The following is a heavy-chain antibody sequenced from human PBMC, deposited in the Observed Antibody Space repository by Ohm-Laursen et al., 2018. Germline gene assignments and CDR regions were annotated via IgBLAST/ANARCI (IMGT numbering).Heavy chain of an antibody. J-gene: IGHJ6*02. CDR1: GFSLSTSGMC. Sequence: TQTLTLTGTFSGFSLSTSGMCVSWIRQPPGKALEWLARIDWDDDKYYSTSLKTRLTISKDTSKNQVVLTMTNMDPVDTATYYCARHQYGWLSDYYYGKDVWGQGTTVTVSS. V-gene: IGHV2-70*11. CDR2: IDWDDDK. CDR3: ARHQYGWLSDYYYGKDV. D-gene: IGHD2-8*02.